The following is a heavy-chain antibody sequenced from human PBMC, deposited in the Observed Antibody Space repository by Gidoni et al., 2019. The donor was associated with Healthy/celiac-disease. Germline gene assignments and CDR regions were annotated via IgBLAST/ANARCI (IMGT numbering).Heavy chain of an antibody. CDR2: VDPEDGET. D-gene: IGHD6-19*01. Sequence: EVQLVQSGAEVKKPGATVKISCTVSGYTFTDYSMHWVQQAPGKGLEWMGLVDPEDGETIYAEKFQGRVTITADTSTDTAYMELSSLRSEDTAVYYCATEGFSSGWLPLSLPRRLYGMDVWGQGTTVTVSS. V-gene: IGHV1-69-2*01. CDR1: GYTFTDYS. CDR3: ATEGFSSGWLPLSLPRRLYGMDV. J-gene: IGHJ6*02.